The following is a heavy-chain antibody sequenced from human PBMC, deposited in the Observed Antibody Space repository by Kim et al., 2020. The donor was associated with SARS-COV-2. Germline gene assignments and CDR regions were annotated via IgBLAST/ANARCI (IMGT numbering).Heavy chain of an antibody. CDR3: ARDGGGVYWYDILTGPAPFDY. D-gene: IGHD3-9*01. CDR2: INTNTGNP. Sequence: ASVKVSCKASGYTFTSYAMNWVRQAPGQGLEWMGWINTNTGNPTYAQGFTGRFVFSLDTSVSTAYLQISSLKAEDTAVYYCARDGGGVYWYDILTGPAPFDYWGQGTLVTVSS. V-gene: IGHV7-4-1*02. J-gene: IGHJ4*02. CDR1: GYTFTSYA.